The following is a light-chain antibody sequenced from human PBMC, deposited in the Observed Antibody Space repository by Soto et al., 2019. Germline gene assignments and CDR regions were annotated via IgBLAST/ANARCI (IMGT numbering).Light chain of an antibody. Sequence: QSALTQPASVSGSPGQSITISCTGTSSDVGGYNYVSWYQQHPGKPPKLMICEVSNRPSGISYRFSGSKSGNTASLTISGLQAEDEADYYCSSFTSTSSTLVFGGVTKLTVL. J-gene: IGLJ2*01. V-gene: IGLV2-14*01. CDR3: SSFTSTSSTLV. CDR1: SSDVGGYNY. CDR2: EVS.